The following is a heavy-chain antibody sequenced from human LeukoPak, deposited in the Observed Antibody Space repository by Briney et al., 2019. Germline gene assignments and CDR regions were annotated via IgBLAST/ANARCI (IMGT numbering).Heavy chain of an antibody. CDR1: GYSFISYW. Sequence: GDSLQISCKGSGYSFISYWIGWVRPMPGKGLEWMGIIYPGDSDTRYSPSFQGQVTISADKSISTAYLQWSSLKASDTAIYYCARGGLSGWYYWFDPWGQGTLVTVSS. D-gene: IGHD6-19*01. J-gene: IGHJ5*02. CDR3: ARGGLSGWYYWFDP. V-gene: IGHV5-51*01. CDR2: IYPGDSDT.